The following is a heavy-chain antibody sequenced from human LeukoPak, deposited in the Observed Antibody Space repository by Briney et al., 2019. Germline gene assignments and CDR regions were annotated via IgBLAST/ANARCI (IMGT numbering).Heavy chain of an antibody. CDR3: ALGVTIFGVAPWAFDI. V-gene: IGHV4-34*01. CDR2: INHSGST. Sequence: SETLSLTCAVYGGSFSGYYWSWIRQPPGKGLEWIGEINHSGSTNYNPSLKSRVAISVDTSKNQFSLKLSSVTAADTAVYYCALGVTIFGVAPWAFDIWGQGTMVTVSS. D-gene: IGHD3-3*01. J-gene: IGHJ3*02. CDR1: GGSFSGYY.